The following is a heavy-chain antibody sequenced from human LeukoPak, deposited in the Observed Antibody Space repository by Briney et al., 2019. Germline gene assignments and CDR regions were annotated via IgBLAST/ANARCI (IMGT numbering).Heavy chain of an antibody. J-gene: IGHJ3*02. V-gene: IGHV5-51*01. Sequence: GESLKISCKGSGYSFANYWIGWVRQMPGKGLEWMGIMFPGDSDTRYSPSFQGQVTISADKSISTAYLQWSSLKASDTAMYYCARQGWGQLVAFDIWGQGTMVTVSS. CDR2: MFPGDSDT. CDR1: GYSFANYW. CDR3: ARQGWGQLVAFDI. D-gene: IGHD6-13*01.